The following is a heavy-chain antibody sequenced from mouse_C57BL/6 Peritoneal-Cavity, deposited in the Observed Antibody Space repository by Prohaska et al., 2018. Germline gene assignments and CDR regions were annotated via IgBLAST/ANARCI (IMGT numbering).Heavy chain of an antibody. CDR3: ALIYYYYDGYAMDY. Sequence: GTSYNQKFKGKPTLTGDTSSSTSYMDLNSLTSEDSAVYYCALIYYYYDGYAMDYWGQGTSVTVSS. D-gene: IGHD2-4*01. V-gene: IGHV1-36*01. CDR2: GT. J-gene: IGHJ4*01.